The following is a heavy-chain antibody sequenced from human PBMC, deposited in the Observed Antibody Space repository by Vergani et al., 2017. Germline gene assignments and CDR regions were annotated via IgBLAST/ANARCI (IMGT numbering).Heavy chain of an antibody. D-gene: IGHD3-10*01. V-gene: IGHV3-23*01. Sequence: EVQLLESGGGLVQPGGSRRLSCAGSGFTFDTYTMAYVRQAPGKGLEWVATISSGGGDIFYADSVKGRFTISRDNSKNTLFLQMNSLKDEDTAVYYCTTAWGLYYLHGEYFQYLVRGTRVSVSS. J-gene: IGHJ1*01. CDR3: TTAWGLYYLHGEYFQY. CDR2: ISSGGGDI. CDR1: GFTFDTYT.